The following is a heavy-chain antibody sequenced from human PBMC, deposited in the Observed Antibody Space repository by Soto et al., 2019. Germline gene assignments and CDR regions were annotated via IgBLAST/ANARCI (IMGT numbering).Heavy chain of an antibody. D-gene: IGHD3-10*01. CDR2: ITDDGSTT. Sequence: GGSLRLSCAASGCMFSIHFRLLVRQVPGKGPQWVARITDDGSTTYYAASVEGRFTSSRDNAKNALYLQMISLRADDTAVYYCTRGPRPTSIGTGAFWAQGTLVPVSS. CDR1: GCMFSIHF. J-gene: IGHJ4*02. V-gene: IGHV3-74*01. CDR3: TRGPRPTSIGTGAF.